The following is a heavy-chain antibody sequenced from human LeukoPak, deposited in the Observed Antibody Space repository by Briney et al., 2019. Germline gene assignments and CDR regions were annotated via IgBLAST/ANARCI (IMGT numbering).Heavy chain of an antibody. V-gene: IGHV4-59*01. CDR1: GGSISSYY. CDR3: AREGRYWYFDL. Sequence: PSETLSLTCTVSGGSISSYYWSWIRQPPGKGLEWIGYIYYSGSTNHNPSLKSRVTISVDTSKNQFSLKLSSVTAADTAVYYCAREGRYWYFDLWGRGTLVTVSS. CDR2: IYYSGST. J-gene: IGHJ2*01.